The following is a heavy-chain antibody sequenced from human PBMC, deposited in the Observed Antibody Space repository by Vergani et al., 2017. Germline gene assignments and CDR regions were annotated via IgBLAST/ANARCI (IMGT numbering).Heavy chain of an antibody. CDR2: ISAYNGNT. V-gene: IGHV1-18*01. J-gene: IGHJ4*02. CDR1: GGTFSSYA. D-gene: IGHD6-13*01. Sequence: QVQLVQSGAEVKKPGSSVKVSCKASGGTFSSYAISWVRQAPGQGLEWMGWISAYNGNTNYAQKHQGRVTMTTDTSTSTAYMELRSLRSDDTAVYYCARGLGYSSSWYTDDWGQGTLVTVSS. CDR3: ARGLGYSSSWYTDD.